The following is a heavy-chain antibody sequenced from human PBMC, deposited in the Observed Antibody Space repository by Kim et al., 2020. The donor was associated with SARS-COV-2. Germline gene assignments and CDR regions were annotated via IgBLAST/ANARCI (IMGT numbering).Heavy chain of an antibody. D-gene: IGHD4-17*01. CDR3: ARDSPYGGNSITFDY. J-gene: IGHJ4*02. V-gene: IGHV3-11*05. Sequence: ADSVKGRFTISRDNAKNSLYLQMNSLGAEDTAVYYCARDSPYGGNSITFDYWGQGTLVTVSS.